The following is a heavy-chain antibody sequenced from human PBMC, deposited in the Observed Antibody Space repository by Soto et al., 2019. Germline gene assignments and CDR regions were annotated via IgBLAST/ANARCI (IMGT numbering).Heavy chain of an antibody. Sequence: QVPLMESGGGVVQPGRSLRLSCAASGLTFSSYGMHWVRQAPGKGLEWVAVIGYDGSEIYYADSVKGRFTISRDNSKNTLFLQMNSLRAEDTAVYYCARDLEALFDYWGQGTLVTVSS. CDR3: ARDLEALFDY. CDR1: GLTFSSYG. D-gene: IGHD3-3*01. CDR2: IGYDGSEI. V-gene: IGHV3-33*01. J-gene: IGHJ4*02.